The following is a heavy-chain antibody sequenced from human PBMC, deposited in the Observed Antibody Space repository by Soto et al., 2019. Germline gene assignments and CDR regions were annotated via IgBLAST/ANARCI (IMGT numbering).Heavy chain of an antibody. J-gene: IGHJ6*02. Sequence: SVKVSCKASGFTFTSSAVQWVRQARGQRLEWIGWIVVGSGNTNYAQKFQERVTITRDMSTSTAYMELSSLRSEDTAVYYCAADPGYCISTSCYPPYYYYYGMDVWGQGTTVTVSS. CDR1: GFTFTSSA. CDR3: AADPGYCISTSCYPPYYYYYGMDV. D-gene: IGHD2-2*01. CDR2: IVVGSGNT. V-gene: IGHV1-58*01.